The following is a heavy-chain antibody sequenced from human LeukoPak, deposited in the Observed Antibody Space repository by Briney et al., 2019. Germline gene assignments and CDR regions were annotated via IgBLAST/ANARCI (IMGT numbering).Heavy chain of an antibody. CDR2: IIPIFGTA. CDR1: GYTFTSYY. J-gene: IGHJ6*02. V-gene: IGHV1-69*13. CDR3: ATVNPVLGRTPWNYYYYGMDV. D-gene: IGHD2/OR15-2a*01. Sequence: ASVKVSCKASGYTFTSYYMHWVRQAPGQGLEWMGGIIPIFGTANYAQKFQGRVTITADESTSTAYMELSSLRSEDTAVYYCATVNPVLGRTPWNYYYYGMDVWGQGTTVTVSS.